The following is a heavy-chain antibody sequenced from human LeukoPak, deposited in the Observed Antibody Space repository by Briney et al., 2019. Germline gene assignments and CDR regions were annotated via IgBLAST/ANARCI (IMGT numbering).Heavy chain of an antibody. CDR3: ARDLGEGRWLQF. CDR1: GFTFSSYS. CDR2: INSSSSYI. V-gene: IGHV3-21*01. Sequence: GGSLGLSCAASGFTFSSYSMNWVRQAPGKGLEWVSSINSSSSYIYYADSVKGRFTISRDNAKNSLYLQMNSLRAEDTAVYYCARDLGEGRWLQFWGQGTLVTVSS. J-gene: IGHJ4*02. D-gene: IGHD5-24*01.